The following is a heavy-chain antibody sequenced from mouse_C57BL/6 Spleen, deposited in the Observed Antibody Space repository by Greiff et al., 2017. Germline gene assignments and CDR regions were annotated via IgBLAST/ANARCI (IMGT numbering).Heavy chain of an antibody. Sequence: QVQLQQSGPGLVQPSQSLSITCTVSGFSLTSYGVHWVRQSPGKGLEWLGVIWSGGSTDSNAAFISSLSISKDNSKSQVFFKMNSLQADDTAIDYCARRTYGGYAKDYWGQGTSVTVSS. J-gene: IGHJ4*01. CDR3: ARRTYGGYAKDY. CDR2: IWSGGST. V-gene: IGHV2-2*01. CDR1: GFSLTSYG. D-gene: IGHD1-1*01.